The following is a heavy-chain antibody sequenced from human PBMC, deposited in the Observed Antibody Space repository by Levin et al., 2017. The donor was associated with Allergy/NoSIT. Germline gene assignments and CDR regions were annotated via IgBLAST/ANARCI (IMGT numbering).Heavy chain of an antibody. J-gene: IGHJ4*02. D-gene: IGHD2-15*01. V-gene: IGHV3-73*01. CDR3: ISPHCSGNRCYAFDY. CDR1: GLIFSDSV. Sequence: GGSLRLSRAASGLIFSDSVVDWVRQSSGKGLEWVGRVKSKAHRYATEYAASVKGRFTISRDDSMNRAYLQMNSLETEDTAIYYCISPHCSGNRCYAFDYWGQGTQVTVSS. CDR2: VKSKAHRYAT.